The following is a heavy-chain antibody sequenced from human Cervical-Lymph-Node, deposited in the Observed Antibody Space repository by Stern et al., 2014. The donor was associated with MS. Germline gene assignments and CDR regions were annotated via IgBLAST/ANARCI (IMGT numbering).Heavy chain of an antibody. D-gene: IGHD5-24*01. V-gene: IGHV4-38-2*02. CDR2: LFHSGTT. Sequence: QVQLQESGPGLVKPSDTLSLMCNVSGYSITSGFYWGLIRQPPGKGLEWXGSLFHSGTTFDSGIPYYTPPLKSAATLSIAPSKNHFSGRLTSVTAADTAMYYCVRGKTANGFFDQWGQGTLVTVSS. CDR3: VRGKTANGFFDQ. CDR1: GYSITSGFY. J-gene: IGHJ4*02.